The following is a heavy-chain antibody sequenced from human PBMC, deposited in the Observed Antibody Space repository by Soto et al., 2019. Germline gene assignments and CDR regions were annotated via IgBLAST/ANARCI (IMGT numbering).Heavy chain of an antibody. CDR2: IYYSGST. D-gene: IGHD2-15*01. V-gene: IGHV4-31*01. J-gene: IGHJ6*02. CDR1: GGSISSGGYY. CDR3: ARVGIFSGMDV. Sequence: SETLSLTCTVSGGSISSGGYYWSWIRQHPGKGLEWIGYIYYSGSTYYNPSLKSQVTISVDTSKNQFSLKLSSVTAADTAVYYCARVGIFSGMDVWGQGTTVTVSS.